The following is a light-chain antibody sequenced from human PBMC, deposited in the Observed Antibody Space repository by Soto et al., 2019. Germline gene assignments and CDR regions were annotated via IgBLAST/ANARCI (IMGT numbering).Light chain of an antibody. CDR3: QQYGSLPGT. CDR1: QSVTSGD. Sequence: EIVLTQSPGTLSLSPGERATLSFRASQSVTSGDLGWDQQKPGQAPRLLIYGASSSATGIPDRFSGSGSGTDLTLTISRLEPEDFAVYYCQQYGSLPGTFGQGTKMDIK. V-gene: IGKV3-20*01. J-gene: IGKJ1*01. CDR2: GAS.